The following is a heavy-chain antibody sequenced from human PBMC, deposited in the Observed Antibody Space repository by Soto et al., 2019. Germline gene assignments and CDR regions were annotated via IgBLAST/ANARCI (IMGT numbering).Heavy chain of an antibody. CDR3: AGDSRPVGVVDY. J-gene: IGHJ4*02. D-gene: IGHD6-13*01. Sequence: QVQLVQSGAEVKKPGSSVKVSCKASGGTFSSYAISWVRQAPGQGLEWMGGIIPIFGTANYAQKFQGRVTISADRTTNPALMGASRLGSEGKAVYYWAGDSRPVGVVDYWGQGTLVTVSS. V-gene: IGHV1-69*01. CDR1: GGTFSSYA. CDR2: IIPIFGTA.